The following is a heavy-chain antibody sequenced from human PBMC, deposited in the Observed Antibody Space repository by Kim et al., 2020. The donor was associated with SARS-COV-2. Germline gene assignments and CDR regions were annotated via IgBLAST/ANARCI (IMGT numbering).Heavy chain of an antibody. J-gene: IGHJ4*02. D-gene: IGHD5-12*01. V-gene: IGHV3-49*03. Sequence: GGSLRLSCTASGFTFGDYAMSWFRQAPGKGLEWVGFIRSKAYGGTTEYAASVKGRFTISRDDSKSIAYLQMNSLKTEDTAVYYCTRKRGGYSGYDPVIYFDYWGQGTLVTVSS. CDR3: TRKRGGYSGYDPVIYFDY. CDR2: IRSKAYGGTT. CDR1: GFTFGDYA.